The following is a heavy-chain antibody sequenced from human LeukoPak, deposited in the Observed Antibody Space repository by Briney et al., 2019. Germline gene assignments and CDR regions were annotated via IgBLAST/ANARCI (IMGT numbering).Heavy chain of an antibody. J-gene: IGHJ4*02. V-gene: IGHV1-18*01. CDR3: ARDTTMVRGVIIPCYFDY. Sequence: ASVKVSCKASGYTFTSYGISWVRQAPGQGLEWMGWISAYNGNTNYAQKLQGRVTMTTDTSTSTAYMELRSLRSDDTAVYYCARDTTMVRGVIIPCYFDYWGQGTLVTVSS. CDR1: GYTFTSYG. CDR2: ISAYNGNT. D-gene: IGHD3-10*01.